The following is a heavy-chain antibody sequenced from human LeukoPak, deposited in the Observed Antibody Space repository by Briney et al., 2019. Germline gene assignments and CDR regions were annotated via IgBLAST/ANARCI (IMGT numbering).Heavy chain of an antibody. J-gene: IGHJ5*02. D-gene: IGHD1-26*01. V-gene: IGHV4-39*02. CDR1: GVSFTGGSYY. Sequence: SETLSLTCSVSGVSFTGGSYYWGWIRQPPGKGLEWIGTTYYTGTAYYSPSLQSRLNISVDATNSQLSLRLTSVTAADTAVYYCARDLGSSRSNWFDPWGQGTLVTVSS. CDR3: ARDLGSSRSNWFDP. CDR2: TYYTGTA.